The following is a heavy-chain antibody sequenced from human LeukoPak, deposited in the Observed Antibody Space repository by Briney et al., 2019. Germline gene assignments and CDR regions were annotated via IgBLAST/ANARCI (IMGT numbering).Heavy chain of an antibody. CDR1: GFNFRSYE. CDR2: ISNTDETR. D-gene: IGHD6-19*01. Sequence: PGRSLRLSCAASGFNFRSYEMNWVRQAPGKGLEWVSYISNTDETRTYADSVKGRFTISRDNAKNSLHLEMNSLRAEDTAVYYCARENVSAVAGNFDYWGQGTLVTVSS. V-gene: IGHV3-48*03. CDR3: ARENVSAVAGNFDY. J-gene: IGHJ4*02.